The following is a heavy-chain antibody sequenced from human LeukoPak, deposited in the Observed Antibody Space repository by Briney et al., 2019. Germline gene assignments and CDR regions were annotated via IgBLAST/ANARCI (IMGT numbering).Heavy chain of an antibody. J-gene: IGHJ4*02. CDR1: GGSISGYF. CDR3: ARGGDYSGSGSYLSYFDY. V-gene: IGHV4-59*01. CDR2: IYYSGST. Sequence: SETLSLTCTVSGGSISGYFWYWIRQPPGKGLEWIGYIYYSGSTKYNPSLKSRVTMSVDTSKNQFSLKLSSVTAADTAVYYCARGGDYSGSGSYLSYFDYWDQGTLVTVSS. D-gene: IGHD3-10*01.